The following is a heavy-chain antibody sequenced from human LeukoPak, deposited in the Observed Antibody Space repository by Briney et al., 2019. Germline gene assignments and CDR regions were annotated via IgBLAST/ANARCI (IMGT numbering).Heavy chain of an antibody. CDR3: AKDATYGDYSYFDY. J-gene: IGHJ4*02. CDR1: GFTFSSYG. CDR2: IRYDGINK. Sequence: PGGSLRLSCAASGFTFSSYGIHWVRRAPGKGLEWVAFIRYDGINKYYADSVKGRFTISRDNSKNTLYLQMNSLRPEDTAVYYCAKDATYGDYSYFDYWGQGTLVTVSS. V-gene: IGHV3-30*02. D-gene: IGHD4-17*01.